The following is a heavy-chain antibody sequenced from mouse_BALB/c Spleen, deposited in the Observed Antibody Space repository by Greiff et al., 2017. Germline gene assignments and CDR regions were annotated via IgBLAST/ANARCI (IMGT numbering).Heavy chain of an antibody. CDR1: GFNIKDTY. V-gene: IGHV14-3*02. Sequence: DVQLQESGAELVKPGASVKLSCTASGFNIKDTYMHWVKQRPEQGLEWIGRIDPANGNTKYDPKFQGKATITADTSSNTAYLQLSSLTSEDTAVYYCARWEALYYYAMDYWGQGTSVTVSS. CDR3: ARWEALYYYAMDY. D-gene: IGHD4-1*01. CDR2: IDPANGNT. J-gene: IGHJ4*01.